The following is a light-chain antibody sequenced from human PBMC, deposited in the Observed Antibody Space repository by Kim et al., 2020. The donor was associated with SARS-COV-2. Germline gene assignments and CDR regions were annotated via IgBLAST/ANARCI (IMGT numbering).Light chain of an antibody. V-gene: IGKV1-12*01. J-gene: IGKJ4*01. CDR2: AAS. CDR1: QGISTW. CDR3: QQAHSFPLT. Sequence: ASVGDTVTITGRARQGISTWLAWYQHKPGKAPKLLIFAASGLQSGVSARFSGSGSGTDFTLTISSLHPEDFATYYCQQAHSFPLTFGGGTKVDIK.